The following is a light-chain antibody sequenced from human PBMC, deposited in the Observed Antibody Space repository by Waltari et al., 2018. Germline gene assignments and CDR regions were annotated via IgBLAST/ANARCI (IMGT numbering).Light chain of an antibody. CDR2: LNSDGSH. V-gene: IGLV4-69*01. J-gene: IGLJ3*02. CDR3: QTGGHGSWV. Sequence: QLVLTQSPSASASLGDSVKPTCTLSSGSSSNLVAWHQQQPEKGPRYLMKLNSDGSHNQGDEIPDRFSGSSSGAERYLTISSVQPEDEADYYCQTGGHGSWVFGGGTTLTVL. CDR1: SGSSSNL.